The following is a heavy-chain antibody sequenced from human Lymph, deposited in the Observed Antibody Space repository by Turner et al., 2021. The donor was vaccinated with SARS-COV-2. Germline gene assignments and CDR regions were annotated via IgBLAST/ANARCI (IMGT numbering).Heavy chain of an antibody. D-gene: IGHD2-15*01. V-gene: IGHV3-23*01. CDR3: AKDGYDGIYCGGGSCYSGWFDP. J-gene: IGHJ5*02. CDR1: GFTFSRYT. Sequence: EVQLLESGGGLVQPGGSLRLSCAASGFTFSRYTMSWVRQAQGKGLEWVSAISGSGASTYYADSVKGRFTISRDNSKNTLYLQMNSLRVEDTAVYYCAKDGYDGIYCGGGSCYSGWFDPWGQGTLVTVSS. CDR2: ISGSGAST.